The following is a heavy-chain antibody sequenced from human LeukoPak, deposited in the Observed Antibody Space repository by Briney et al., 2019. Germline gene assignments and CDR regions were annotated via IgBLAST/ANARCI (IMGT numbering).Heavy chain of an antibody. D-gene: IGHD4-11*01. V-gene: IGHV4-39*07. CDR2: INHSGST. Sequence: SETLSLTCTVSGGSISSSSYYWGWIRQPPGKGLEWIGEINHSGSTNYNPSLKSLVTISVDTSKNQFSLKLSSVTAADTAVYYCSTVPDSTNFFTGNWFDPWGQGTLVTVSS. J-gene: IGHJ5*02. CDR3: STVPDSTNFFTGNWFDP. CDR1: GGSISSSSYY.